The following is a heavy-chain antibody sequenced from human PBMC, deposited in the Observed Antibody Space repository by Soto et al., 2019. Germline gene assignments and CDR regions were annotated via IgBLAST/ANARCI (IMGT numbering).Heavy chain of an antibody. CDR2: IYYSGST. Sequence: SETLSLTCTVSGGSISSGGYYWSWIRQHPGKGLEWIGYIYYSGSTYYNPSLKSRVTISVDTSKNQFSLKLSSVTAADTAVYYCARDRHYDFWSGPDNWFDPWGQGTLVTVSS. V-gene: IGHV4-31*03. J-gene: IGHJ5*02. CDR3: ARDRHYDFWSGPDNWFDP. CDR1: GGSISSGGYY. D-gene: IGHD3-3*01.